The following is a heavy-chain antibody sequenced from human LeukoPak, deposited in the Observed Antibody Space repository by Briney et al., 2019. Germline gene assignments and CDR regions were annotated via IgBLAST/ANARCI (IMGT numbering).Heavy chain of an antibody. CDR1: GYRFSNYR. CDR2: IYPGDSET. J-gene: IGHJ4*02. D-gene: IGHD3-22*01. CDR3: ARLDEGFYYDGYGYNF. V-gene: IGHV5-51*01. Sequence: GESLEISWKGSGYRFSNYRLAWVRQMPGKGLEWMWIIYPGDSETTYSPSFQGHVTISADKSVTTAYLQWSSLKPSDTAIYYCARLDEGFYYDGYGYNFWGQGTLVTVSS.